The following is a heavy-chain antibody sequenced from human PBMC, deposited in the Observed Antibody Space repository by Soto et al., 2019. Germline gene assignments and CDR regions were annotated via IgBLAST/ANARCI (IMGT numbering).Heavy chain of an antibody. CDR1: GFTFTRFT. J-gene: IGHJ5*02. D-gene: IGHD4-17*01. Sequence: QVQLVESGGGVVQPGGSLSLSCATSGFTFTRFTMHWVRQAPGKGLEWIAVMSYDGARTDYADAVKGRFTISRDTSKNTLYLQMNNLRPDDTAIYYCARDRPYGDPNRFDPWGQGTLVTVSS. CDR3: ARDRPYGDPNRFDP. V-gene: IGHV3-30-3*01. CDR2: MSYDGART.